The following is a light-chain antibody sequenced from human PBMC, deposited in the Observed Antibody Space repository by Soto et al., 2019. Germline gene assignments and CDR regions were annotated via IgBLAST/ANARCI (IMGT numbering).Light chain of an antibody. CDR1: SSDVGGYNY. V-gene: IGLV2-14*01. CDR3: SSYTTSSTLV. CDR2: DVT. Sequence: HSVLTQPASVSGSPGQSITISCTGTSSDVGGYNYVSWYQQHPGKAPKLMIYDVTNRPSGVSNRFSGSKSGNTASLTISGLQAEDEADYYCSSYTTSSTLVFGGGTKLTGL. J-gene: IGLJ2*01.